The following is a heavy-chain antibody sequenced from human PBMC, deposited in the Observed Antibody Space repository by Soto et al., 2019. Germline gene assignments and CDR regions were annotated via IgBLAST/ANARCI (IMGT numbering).Heavy chain of an antibody. J-gene: IGHJ6*02. CDR2: ISSSSSYT. D-gene: IGHD3-3*01. CDR1: GFTFSDYY. V-gene: IGHV3-11*06. Sequence: GSLRLSCAASGFTFSDYYMSWIRQAPGKGLEWVSYISSSSSYTNYADSVKGRFTISRDNAKNSLYLQMNSLRAEDTAVYYCAREYDFWSGSYYYYGMDVWGQGTTVTVSS. CDR3: AREYDFWSGSYYYYGMDV.